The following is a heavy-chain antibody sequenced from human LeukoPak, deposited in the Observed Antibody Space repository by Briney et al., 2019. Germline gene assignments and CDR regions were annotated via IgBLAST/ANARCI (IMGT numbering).Heavy chain of an antibody. V-gene: IGHV2-5*01. Sequence: SGPTLVNPTQTLTLTCTFSGFSLTTNEVGVGWIRQPPGKALEWLALIYGNDDKRYNASLKSRVTITKDTSKNQVVLTMTNMDPVDTATYYCAHSYDTGGNYYSRFDYWGQGTLVTVSS. CDR2: IYGNDDK. D-gene: IGHD3-22*01. J-gene: IGHJ4*02. CDR3: AHSYDTGGNYYSRFDY. CDR1: GFSLTTNEVG.